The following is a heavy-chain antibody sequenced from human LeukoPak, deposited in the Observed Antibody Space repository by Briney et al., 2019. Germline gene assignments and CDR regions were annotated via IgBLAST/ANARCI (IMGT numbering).Heavy chain of an antibody. V-gene: IGHV4-38-2*02. CDR2: IYHSGST. Sequence: PSETLSLTCTVSGYSISSGYYWGWIRQPPGKGLEWIGSIYHSGSTYYNPSLKSRVTISVDTSKNQFSLKLSSVTAADTAVYYCAREELKGMDVWGKGTTVTVSS. CDR3: AREELKGMDV. J-gene: IGHJ6*04. D-gene: IGHD1-26*01. CDR1: GYSISSGYY.